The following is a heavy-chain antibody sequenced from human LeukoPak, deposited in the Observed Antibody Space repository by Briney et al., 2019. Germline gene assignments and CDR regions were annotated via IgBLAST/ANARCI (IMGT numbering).Heavy chain of an antibody. J-gene: IGHJ4*02. Sequence: GSSVKVSCKASGGTFSSYAISWVRQAPGQGLEWMGWISAYNGNTNYAQKLQGRVTMTTDTSTSTAYMELRSLRSDDTAVYYCASGWERRHFDYWGQGTLVTVSS. CDR2: ISAYNGNT. D-gene: IGHD1-26*01. CDR1: GGTFSSYA. V-gene: IGHV1-18*01. CDR3: ASGWERRHFDY.